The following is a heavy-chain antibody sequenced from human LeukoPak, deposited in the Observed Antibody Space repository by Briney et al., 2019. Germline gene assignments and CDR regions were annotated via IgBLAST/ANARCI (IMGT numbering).Heavy chain of an antibody. CDR2: IYHSGST. V-gene: IGHV4-30-2*01. CDR1: GGSISSGGYS. Sequence: SETPSLTCAVSGGSISSGGYSWSWIRQPPGKGLEWIGYIYHSGSTYYNPSLKSRVTISVDRSKNQFSLKLSSVTAADTAVYYCARNGGNSDFDYWGQGTLVTVSS. CDR3: ARNGGNSDFDY. D-gene: IGHD4-23*01. J-gene: IGHJ4*02.